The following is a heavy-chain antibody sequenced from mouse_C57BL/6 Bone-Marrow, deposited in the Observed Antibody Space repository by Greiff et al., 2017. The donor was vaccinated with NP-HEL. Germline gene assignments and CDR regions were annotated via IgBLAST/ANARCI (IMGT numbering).Heavy chain of an antibody. Sequence: QVQLQQSGAELAKPGASVKLSCKASGYTFTSYWMHWVKQRPGQGLEWIGYINPSSGYTKYNQKFKDKATLTADKSSSTAYMQLSGLTYEDSAVYYCARTRITTVVAKGYFDYWGQGTTLTVSS. D-gene: IGHD1-1*01. J-gene: IGHJ2*01. V-gene: IGHV1-7*01. CDR3: ARTRITTVVAKGYFDY. CDR2: INPSSGYT. CDR1: GYTFTSYW.